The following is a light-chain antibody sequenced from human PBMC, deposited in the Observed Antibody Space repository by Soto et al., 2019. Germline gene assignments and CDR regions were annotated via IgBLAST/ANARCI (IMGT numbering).Light chain of an antibody. J-gene: IGKJ1*01. CDR2: NAS. CDR1: QSVSNR. V-gene: IGKV1-5*03. CDR3: QQYSGYSMT. Sequence: DIQMTQSPSTLSASVGERVTLTCRASQSVSNRLAWYQQKPGKAPKLLIYNASTGATGVPSRFSGSGSGTEFTLTISSLQPDDFATYFCQQYSGYSMTFGQGTRVEVK.